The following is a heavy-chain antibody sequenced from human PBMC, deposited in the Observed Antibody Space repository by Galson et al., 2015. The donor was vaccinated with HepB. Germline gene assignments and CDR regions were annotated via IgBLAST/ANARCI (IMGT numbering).Heavy chain of an antibody. J-gene: IGHJ4*02. D-gene: IGHD3-10*01. CDR2: IKQDGSGK. V-gene: IGHV3-7*01. CDR3: ARLKLWSHLYYFDY. CDR1: GFTFSSYW. Sequence: SLRLSCAASGFTFSSYWMSWVRQAPGKGLEWVANIKQDGSGKYYVDSVKGRFTISRDSAKNSLYLQMNSLRAEDTAVYYCARLKLWSHLYYFDYWGQGTLVTVSS.